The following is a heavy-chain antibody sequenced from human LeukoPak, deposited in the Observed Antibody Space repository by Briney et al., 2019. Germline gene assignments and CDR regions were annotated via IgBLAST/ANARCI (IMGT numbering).Heavy chain of an antibody. D-gene: IGHD3-10*01. CDR2: ISYDGSNK. CDR1: GFTFSSYA. CDR3: ARDSAVLWFGELLYTAQNYYYYYYMDV. V-gene: IGHV3-30*04. J-gene: IGHJ6*03. Sequence: PGRSLRLSCAASGFTFSSYAMHWVRQAPGKGLEWVAVISYDGSNKYYADSVKGRFTISRDNSKNTLYLQMNSLRAEDTAVYYCARDSAVLWFGELLYTAQNYYYYYYMDVWGKGTTVTISS.